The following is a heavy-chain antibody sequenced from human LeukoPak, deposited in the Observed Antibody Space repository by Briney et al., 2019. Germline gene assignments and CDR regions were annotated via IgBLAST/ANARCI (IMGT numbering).Heavy chain of an antibody. CDR2: ISSSGSTI. CDR1: GFTFSDYY. CDR3: ARDRSHDYYGMDV. V-gene: IGHV3-11*01. Sequence: GGSLRLSCASSGFTFSDYYMSWIRQAPGKGLEWVSYISSSGSTIYYADSVKGRFTISRDNAKNSLYLQMNSLRAEDTAVYYCARDRSHDYYGMDVWGQGTTVTVSS. J-gene: IGHJ6*02. D-gene: IGHD3-16*02.